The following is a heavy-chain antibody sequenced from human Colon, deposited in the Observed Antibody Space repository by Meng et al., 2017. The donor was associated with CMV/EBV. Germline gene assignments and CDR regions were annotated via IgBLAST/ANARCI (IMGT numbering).Heavy chain of an antibody. D-gene: IGHD3-3*01. CDR1: GYTFTGYL. Sequence: QVHLVQSGAEMREPGASVKVSCKASGYTFTGYLIHWVRQAPGQGLEWMGWINTYSGDSISAQTFAVGVTLPRAASLTTAYLELSSLKSADPALYYCGTFGGDFDYWGQGTLVTVSS. CDR3: GTFGGDFDY. J-gene: IGHJ4*02. V-gene: IGHV1-2*02. CDR2: INTYSGDS.